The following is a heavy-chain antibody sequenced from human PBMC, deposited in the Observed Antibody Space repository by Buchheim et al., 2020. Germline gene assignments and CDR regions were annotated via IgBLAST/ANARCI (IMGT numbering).Heavy chain of an antibody. CDR2: ISYDGSNK. J-gene: IGHJ4*02. CDR3: AKDRKLRWELPPGGDY. CDR1: GFTFSSYG. D-gene: IGHD1-26*01. Sequence: QVQLVESGGGVVQPGRSLRLSCAASGFTFSSYGMHWVRQAPGKGLEWVAVISYDGSNKYYADSVKGRFTISRDNSKNTLYLQMNSLRAEDTAVYYCAKDRKLRWELPPGGDYWGQGTL. V-gene: IGHV3-30*18.